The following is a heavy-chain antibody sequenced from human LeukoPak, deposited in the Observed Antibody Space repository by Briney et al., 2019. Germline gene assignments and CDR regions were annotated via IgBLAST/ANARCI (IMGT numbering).Heavy chain of an antibody. V-gene: IGHV3-53*01. D-gene: IGHD5-24*01. J-gene: IGHJ4*02. Sequence: GGSLRLSCAASGFSVSSNYMSWVRQAPGKGLEWVSVIYSGGSGGSTYYVGSVKGRFTISRDNSKNTLYLQMNSLRAEDTAVYYCARFDGYGIDYWGQGTLVTVSS. CDR1: GFSVSSNY. CDR2: IYSGGSGGST. CDR3: ARFDGYGIDY.